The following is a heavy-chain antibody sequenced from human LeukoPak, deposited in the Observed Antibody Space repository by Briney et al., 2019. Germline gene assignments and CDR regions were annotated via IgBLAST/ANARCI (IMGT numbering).Heavy chain of an antibody. V-gene: IGHV1-18*01. D-gene: IGHD4-17*01. J-gene: IGHJ4*02. CDR1: GYTFTSYG. CDR2: ISPYNGNT. Sequence: ASVKVSCKASGYTFTSYGISWVRQAPGQGLEWMGWISPYNGNTNYAQKFQGRVTMTRDMSTSTVYMELSSLRSEDTAVYYCARLHTVTHPYYFDYWGQGTLVTVSS. CDR3: ARLHTVTHPYYFDY.